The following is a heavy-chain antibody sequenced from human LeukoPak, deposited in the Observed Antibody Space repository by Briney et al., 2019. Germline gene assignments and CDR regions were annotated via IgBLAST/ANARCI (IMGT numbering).Heavy chain of an antibody. V-gene: IGHV3-30*03. D-gene: IGHD2-2*02. Sequence: GGSLRLSCAASGFTFSSCGMHWVRQAPGKGLEWVAIISYDGSLRYYADSVKGRFTISRDNSKNTLYLQMNSLRAEDTAVYYCAREMGMSLYPYFFDYWGQGTLVTVSS. CDR3: AREMGMSLYPYFFDY. CDR2: ISYDGSLR. CDR1: GFTFSSCG. J-gene: IGHJ4*02.